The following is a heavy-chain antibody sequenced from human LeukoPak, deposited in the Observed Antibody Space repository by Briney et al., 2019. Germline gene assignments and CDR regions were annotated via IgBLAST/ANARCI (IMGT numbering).Heavy chain of an antibody. D-gene: IGHD3-10*01. J-gene: IGHJ6*03. CDR1: GFTFSSYA. CDR2: ISGSGGNT. Sequence: GGSLRLSCAASGFTFSSYAMAWVRQAPGKGLEWVSGISGSGGNTYYADSVRGRLSISRANSKNTLYLQVNSLRAEDTAVYYCAKLGKTENHYGSGRFSYYYYMDVWGKGTTVTISS. V-gene: IGHV3-23*01. CDR3: AKLGKTENHYGSGRFSYYYYMDV.